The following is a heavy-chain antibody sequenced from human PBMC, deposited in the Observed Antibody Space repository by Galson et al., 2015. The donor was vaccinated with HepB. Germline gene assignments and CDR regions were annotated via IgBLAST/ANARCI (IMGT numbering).Heavy chain of an antibody. V-gene: IGHV3-15*01. Sequence: ALRLSCAASGFTFSNAWMSWVRQAPGKGLGWVGRIRSKTDGGTTDYAAPAKGRFTISRDDSKNTLYLQMNSLKTEDTAVYYCTTSEDYYDSSGYPMDAFDIWGQGTMVTVSS. J-gene: IGHJ3*02. CDR3: TTSEDYYDSSGYPMDAFDI. D-gene: IGHD3-22*01. CDR1: GFTFSNAW. CDR2: IRSKTDGGTT.